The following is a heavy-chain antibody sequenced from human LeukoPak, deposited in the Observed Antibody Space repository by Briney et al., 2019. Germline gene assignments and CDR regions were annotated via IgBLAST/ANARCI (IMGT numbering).Heavy chain of an antibody. V-gene: IGHV3-64*01. Sequence: PGGSLRLSCAASGFTFSNYAMAWVRQTPGKGLEYLSFISGNGVSTHYATSVKGRFTISRDNSQNTLYLQMGSLRAEDMAVYYCARDASDIVVVPAAVGPFDLWGQGTLVTVSS. CDR1: GFTFSNYA. J-gene: IGHJ4*02. CDR3: ARDASDIVVVPAAVGPFDL. CDR2: ISGNGVST. D-gene: IGHD2-2*01.